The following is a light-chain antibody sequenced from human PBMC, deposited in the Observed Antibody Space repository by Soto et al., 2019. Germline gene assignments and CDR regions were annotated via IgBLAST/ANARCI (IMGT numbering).Light chain of an antibody. CDR3: QQYGRSPPT. CDR1: QSISDT. J-gene: IGKJ1*01. Sequence: TVMTQCPATLSASPGGRATLSXRAXQSISDTLAWYQQKPGQAPRLLIHGASTRATCFPARFSCSGSGTDFTRTISRLEPEDYAVYYCQQYGRSPPTFGQGTK. V-gene: IGKV3-15*01. CDR2: GAS.